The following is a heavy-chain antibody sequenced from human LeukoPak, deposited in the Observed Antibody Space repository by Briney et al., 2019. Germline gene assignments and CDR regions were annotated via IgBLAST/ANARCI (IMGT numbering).Heavy chain of an antibody. CDR3: AKVVGYSYGMGYFDY. J-gene: IGHJ4*02. CDR1: GFTFSSYA. CDR2: ISGSGGST. D-gene: IGHD5-18*01. V-gene: IGHV3-23*01. Sequence: GGSLRLSCAASGFTFSSYAMSWVRQAPGKGLEWVSAISGSGGSTYYADSVKGRFTISRDNSKNTLYLQMNSLRAEDTAVYYCAKVVGYSYGMGYFDYWGQGTLVTVSS.